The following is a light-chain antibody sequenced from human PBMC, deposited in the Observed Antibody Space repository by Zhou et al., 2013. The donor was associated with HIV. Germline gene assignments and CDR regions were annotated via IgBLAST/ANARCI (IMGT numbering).Light chain of an antibody. CDR1: QDISTY. Sequence: AIRLNQSPSSLSASTGDRVTITCRASQDISTYLAWYQQKPGKAPKLLIYAASTLQSGVPSRFSGGGSGTDFTLTISSLQPEDFATYYCQQANSFPYTFGQGTKLEIK. CDR2: AAS. V-gene: IGKV1-8*01. J-gene: IGKJ2*01. CDR3: QQANSFPYT.